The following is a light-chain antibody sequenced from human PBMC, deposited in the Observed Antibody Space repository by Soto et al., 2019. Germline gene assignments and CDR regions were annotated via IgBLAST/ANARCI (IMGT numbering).Light chain of an antibody. CDR1: SSDVGAYDH. CDR2: EVS. J-gene: IGLJ3*02. Sequence: QSALTQPASVSESPGQSITISCIGTSSDVGAYDHVSWYQQHPGKAPKVIISEVSNRPSGVSTRFSGSKSGNTASLTISGLQTEDEADYYCSSYTSRTTWVFGGGTKLTVL. V-gene: IGLV2-14*01. CDR3: SSYTSRTTWV.